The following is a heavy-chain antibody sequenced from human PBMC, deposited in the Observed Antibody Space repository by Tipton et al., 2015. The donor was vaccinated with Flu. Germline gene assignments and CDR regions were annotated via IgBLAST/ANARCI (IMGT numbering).Heavy chain of an antibody. V-gene: IGHV4-4*07. CDR2: IYTSGST. CDR1: GGSISSYY. D-gene: IGHD6-13*01. J-gene: IGHJ5*02. Sequence: TLSLTCTVSGGSISSYYWSWIRQPAGKGLEWIGRIYTSGSTNYSPSLKSRVTMSVDTSKNQFSLKLSSVTAADTAVYYCARDLWQQLDYNWFDPWGQGTLVTVSS. CDR3: ARDLWQQLDYNWFDP.